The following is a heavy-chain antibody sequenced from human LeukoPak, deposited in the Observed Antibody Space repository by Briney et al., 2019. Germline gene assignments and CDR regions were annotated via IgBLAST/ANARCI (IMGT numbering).Heavy chain of an antibody. J-gene: IGHJ5*02. D-gene: IGHD6-13*01. CDR3: ARGYVGGIAAAGTFGWFDP. Sequence: PSETLSLTCTVSGGSISSSNYYWGWIRQPPGKGLEWIGEINHVVSTNYNPSLKSRVTISLDTSKNQFSLKLSSVTAADTAVYYCARGYVGGIAAAGTFGWFDPWGQGTLVTVSS. CDR1: GGSISSSNYY. V-gene: IGHV4-39*07. CDR2: INHVVST.